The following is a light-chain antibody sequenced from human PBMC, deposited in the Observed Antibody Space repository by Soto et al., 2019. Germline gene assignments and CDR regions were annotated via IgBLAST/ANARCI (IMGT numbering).Light chain of an antibody. CDR2: GAS. CDR1: QSISYN. Sequence: EIVMTQSPATLSVSPGERATLSCRASQSISYNLAWYQQKPGQAPSLLIYGASTRATGIPARFSGSGSGTEFTLTISSLQSEDFAVYYCQQYNNWPPYTFGQGTKLEIK. J-gene: IGKJ2*01. CDR3: QQYNNWPPYT. V-gene: IGKV3-15*01.